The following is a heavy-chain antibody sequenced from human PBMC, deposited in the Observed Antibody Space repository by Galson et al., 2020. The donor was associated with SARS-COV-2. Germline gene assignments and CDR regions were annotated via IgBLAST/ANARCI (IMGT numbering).Heavy chain of an antibody. CDR1: GYTFTSYY. Sequence: ASVKVSCKASGYTFTSYYMHWVRQAPGQGLEWMGIINPSGGSTSYAQKFQGRVTMTRDTSTSTVYMELSSLRSEDTAVYYCARANYVVPAAGGFDYWGQGTLVTVSS. J-gene: IGHJ4*02. V-gene: IGHV1-46*01. CDR2: INPSGGST. D-gene: IGHD2-2*01. CDR3: ARANYVVPAAGGFDY.